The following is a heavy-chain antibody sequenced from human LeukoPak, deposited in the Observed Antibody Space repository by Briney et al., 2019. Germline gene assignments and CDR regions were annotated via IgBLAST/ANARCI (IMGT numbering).Heavy chain of an antibody. CDR3: ARDHNYDSSGYYYYGMDV. D-gene: IGHD3-22*01. Sequence: GGPLRLSCAASGFTSISNYMSWFPQPPGKGRDGVSVFYGGGSTYYADSVRGRFTISRDNSKNTLYLQMNSLRAEDTAVYYCARDHNYDSSGYYYYGMDVWGQGTTVTVSS. J-gene: IGHJ6*02. CDR1: GFTSISNY. CDR2: FYGGGST. V-gene: IGHV3-53*01.